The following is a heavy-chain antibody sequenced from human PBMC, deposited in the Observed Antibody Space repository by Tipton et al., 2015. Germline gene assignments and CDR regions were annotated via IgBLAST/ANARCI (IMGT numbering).Heavy chain of an antibody. Sequence: SLRLSCAASGFAFRGYKMHWVRQRPGKGLEWVADISYDGSQKYYGRSVDGRFTISRDNSRNMLFLQMSNLGSDDTALYFCAKTNMLAAFGVWGQGTLVTVSS. CDR2: ISYDGSQK. J-gene: IGHJ4*02. D-gene: IGHD2/OR15-2a*01. CDR3: AKTNMLAAFGV. CDR1: GFAFRGYK. V-gene: IGHV3-30*18.